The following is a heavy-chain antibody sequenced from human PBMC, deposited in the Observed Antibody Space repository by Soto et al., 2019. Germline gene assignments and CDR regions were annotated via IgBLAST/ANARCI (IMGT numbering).Heavy chain of an antibody. CDR3: ARVDIVLMFDYYFDY. J-gene: IGHJ4*02. CDR1: GFTFSSYW. Sequence: GGSLRLSCAASGFTFSSYWMSWVRQAPGKGLEWVANIKQDGSEKYYVDSVKGRFTISRDNAKNSLYLQMNSLRAEDTAVYYCARVDIVLMFDYYFDYWGQGTLVTVSS. CDR2: IKQDGSEK. D-gene: IGHD2-8*01. V-gene: IGHV3-7*01.